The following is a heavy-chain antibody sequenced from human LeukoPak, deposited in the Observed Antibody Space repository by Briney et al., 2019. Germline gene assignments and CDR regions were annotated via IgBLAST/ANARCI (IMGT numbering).Heavy chain of an antibody. J-gene: IGHJ4*02. CDR2: IYYSGST. D-gene: IGHD6-13*01. Sequence: SETLSLTRTVSGGSISSYYWSWIRQPPGKGLERIGYIYYSGSTNYNPSLKSRVTISVDTSKNQFSLKLSSVTAADTAVYYCAREGTSSWYNYWGQGTLVTVSS. V-gene: IGHV4-59*01. CDR3: AREGTSSWYNY. CDR1: GGSISSYY.